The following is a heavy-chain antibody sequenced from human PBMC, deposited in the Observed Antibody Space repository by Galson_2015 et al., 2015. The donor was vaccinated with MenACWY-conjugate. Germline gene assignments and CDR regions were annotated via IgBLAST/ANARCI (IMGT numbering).Heavy chain of an antibody. J-gene: IGHJ4*02. Sequence: SLSLSCAASGFTFFNFGMSWARQAPGKGLDWMAVAWNYRSNTYYADSVRGRFTISRDNAEGTGYLEMKTLRADDTAVYYCARDRTSLGSGRSVFDFWGRGVPVTVS. CDR1: GFTFFNFG. CDR2: AWNYRSNT. D-gene: IGHD3-10*01. CDR3: ARDRTSLGSGRSVFDF. V-gene: IGHV3-33*01.